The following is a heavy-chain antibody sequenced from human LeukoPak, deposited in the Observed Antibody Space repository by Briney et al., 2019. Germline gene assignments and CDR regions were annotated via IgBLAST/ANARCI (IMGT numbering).Heavy chain of an antibody. CDR3: TSRWCGEFAFDI. V-gene: IGHV3-49*04. CDR1: GFTLGDYA. Sequence: SLRLSCPASGFTLGDYAMSWVRQAAGKGLEWVGFIRSKAYGGTTEYAASVRGIFTFRRDDSKSIAYLQMNSRETDDAAVYYCTSRWCGEFAFDIWCRGTMVTVSS. J-gene: IGHJ3*02. D-gene: IGHD3-10*01. CDR2: IRSKAYGGTT.